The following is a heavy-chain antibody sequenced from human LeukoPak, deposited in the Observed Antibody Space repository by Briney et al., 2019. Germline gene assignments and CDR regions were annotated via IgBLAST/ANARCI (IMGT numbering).Heavy chain of an antibody. V-gene: IGHV1-18*01. D-gene: IGHD3-3*01. CDR2: ISAYNGNT. Sequence: ASVKVSCKASGYTFTSYGISWVRQAPGQGLEWMGWISAYNGNTNYAQKLQGRVAMTTDTSTSTAYMELRSLRSDDTAVYYCARTVHDFWSGQATFNYYMDVWGKGTTVTVSS. J-gene: IGHJ6*03. CDR3: ARTVHDFWSGQATFNYYMDV. CDR1: GYTFTSYG.